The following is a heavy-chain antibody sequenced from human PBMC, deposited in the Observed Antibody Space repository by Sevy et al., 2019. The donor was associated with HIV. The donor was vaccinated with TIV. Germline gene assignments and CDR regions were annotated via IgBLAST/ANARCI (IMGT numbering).Heavy chain of an antibody. J-gene: IGHJ6*02. V-gene: IGHV3-11*01. CDR3: AGGFEYSSSSEYYYGMDV. CDR1: GFTFSDYY. Sequence: GGSLRLSCAASGFTFSDYYMSWIRQAPGKGLEWVSYISSSGSTIYYADSVKGRFTISRDNAKNSLYLQMNSLRAEDTAVYYCAGGFEYSSSSEYYYGMDVWGQGTTVTVSS. D-gene: IGHD6-6*01. CDR2: ISSSGSTI.